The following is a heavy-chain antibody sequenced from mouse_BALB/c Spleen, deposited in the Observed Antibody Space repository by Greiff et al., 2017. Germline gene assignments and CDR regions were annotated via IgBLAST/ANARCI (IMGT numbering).Heavy chain of an antibody. V-gene: IGHV3-2*02. CDR3: ARGDDYDAWFAY. CDR2: ISYSGST. Sequence: EVKLEESGPGLVKPSQSLSLTCTVTGYSITSDYAWNWIRQFPGNKLEWMGYISYSGSTSYNPSLKSRISITRDTSKNQFFLQLNSVTTEDTATYYCARGDDYDAWFAYWGQGTLVTVSA. D-gene: IGHD2-4*01. CDR1: GYSITSDYA. J-gene: IGHJ3*01.